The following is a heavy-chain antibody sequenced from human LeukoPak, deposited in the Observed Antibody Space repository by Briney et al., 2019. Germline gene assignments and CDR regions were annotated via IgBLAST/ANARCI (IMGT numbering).Heavy chain of an antibody. J-gene: IGHJ3*02. CDR2: ISAYNCNT. D-gene: IGHD3-22*01. Sequence: ASVKVSCKASGYTFTSYGISWVRQAPGQGLEWMGWISAYNCNTNYAQKLQGRVTKTTDTSKSTAYMELRSMRSDDTAVYYCAREVMLYYYDSSGYSPFDAFDIWGQGTMVTVSS. V-gene: IGHV1-18*01. CDR1: GYTFTSYG. CDR3: AREVMLYYYDSSGYSPFDAFDI.